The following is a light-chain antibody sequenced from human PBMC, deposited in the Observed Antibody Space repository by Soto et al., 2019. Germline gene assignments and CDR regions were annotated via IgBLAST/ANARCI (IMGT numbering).Light chain of an antibody. V-gene: IGLV2-14*01. CDR1: SSDFGAYKS. CDR3: SSYTSSSTVV. CDR2: EVT. J-gene: IGLJ2*01. Sequence: QSALTQPASVSGSPGQSITISCTETSSDFGAYKSVSWYQQHPGEAPKLMIYEVTNRPSGVSNRFSGSKSGNTASLAISGLQAEDEADYYCSSYTSSSTVVFGGGTKLTVL.